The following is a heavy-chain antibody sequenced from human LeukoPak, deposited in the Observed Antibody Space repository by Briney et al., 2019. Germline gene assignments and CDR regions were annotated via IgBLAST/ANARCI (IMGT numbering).Heavy chain of an antibody. CDR2: IIPILGIA. J-gene: IGHJ4*02. CDR3: AREFGDSSGYYPNPLDY. V-gene: IGHV1-69*04. D-gene: IGHD3-22*01. CDR1: GGTFSSYA. Sequence: SVKVSCKASGGTFSSYAISWVRQAPGQGLERMGRIIPILGIANYAQKFQGRVTITADKSTSTAYMELSSLRSEDTAVYYCAREFGDSSGYYPNPLDYWGQGTLVTVSS.